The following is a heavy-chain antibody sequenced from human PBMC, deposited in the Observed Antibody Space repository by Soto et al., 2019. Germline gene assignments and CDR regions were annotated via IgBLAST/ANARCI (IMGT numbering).Heavy chain of an antibody. CDR3: ARDHGDDFWSGPYYYYYGMDV. CDR1: GYTFTGYY. V-gene: IGHV1-2*02. J-gene: IGHJ6*02. Sequence: ASVNVSCKASGYTFTGYYMHWVRQAPGQGLEWMGWINPNSGGTNYAQKFQGRVTMTRDTSISTAYMELSRLRSDDTAVYYCARDHGDDFWSGPYYYYYGMDVWGQGTTVTVSS. CDR2: INPNSGGT. D-gene: IGHD3-3*01.